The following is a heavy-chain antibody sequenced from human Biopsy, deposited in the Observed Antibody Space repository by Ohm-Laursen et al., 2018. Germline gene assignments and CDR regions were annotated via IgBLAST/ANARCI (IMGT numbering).Heavy chain of an antibody. CDR3: ALQSVAQMKNFDY. D-gene: IGHD6-19*01. CDR1: GFSFTGYY. J-gene: IGHJ4*02. V-gene: IGHV1-2*02. CDR2: ISPKSGDT. Sequence: ASVKVSCKASGFSFTGYYIHWVRQAPGQGLEWMGWISPKSGDTNYAHKFQGNITMTRDTSMSTAYMEMSRLRCDDTAVYYCALQSVAQMKNFDYWGQGTLVTVPS.